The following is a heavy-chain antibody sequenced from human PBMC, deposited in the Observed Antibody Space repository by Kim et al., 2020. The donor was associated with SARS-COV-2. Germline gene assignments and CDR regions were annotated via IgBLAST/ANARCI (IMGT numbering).Heavy chain of an antibody. V-gene: IGHV4-34*01. Sequence: SETLSLTCAVYGGSFSGYYWSWIRQPPGKGLEWIGEINHSGSTNYNPSLKSRVTISVDTSKNQFSLKLSSVTAADTAVYYCAFAVAGRGYYYGMDVWGQGTTVTVSS. CDR3: AFAVAGRGYYYGMDV. CDR1: GGSFSGYY. D-gene: IGHD6-19*01. J-gene: IGHJ6*02. CDR2: INHSGST.